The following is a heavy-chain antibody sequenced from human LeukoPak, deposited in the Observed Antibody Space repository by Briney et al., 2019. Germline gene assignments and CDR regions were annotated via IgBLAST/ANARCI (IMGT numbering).Heavy chain of an antibody. Sequence: SETLSLTCTVSGGSISSGSYYWSWIRQPAGKGLEWIGRMYTSGSTNYNPSLKSRVTISVDTSKNQFSLKLSSVTAADTAVYYCARDKRVAVAGTYIYYYYMDVWGNGTTVTISS. CDR1: GGSISSGSYY. CDR2: MYTSGST. J-gene: IGHJ6*03. D-gene: IGHD6-19*01. CDR3: ARDKRVAVAGTYIYYYYMDV. V-gene: IGHV4-61*02.